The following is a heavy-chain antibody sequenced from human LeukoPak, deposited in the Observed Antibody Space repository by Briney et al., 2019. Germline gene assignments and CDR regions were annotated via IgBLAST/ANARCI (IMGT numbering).Heavy chain of an antibody. Sequence: GGSLRLSCAASGFVFSTYTLHWVRQAPGKGLEWVAVISYDGNNKYYADSVKGRFTISRDNSKNTPFLQMNSLGAEDTAVYYCARDLVGGSSGWPGAFDIWGQGTMVTVSS. CDR3: ARDLVGGSSGWPGAFDI. J-gene: IGHJ3*02. V-gene: IGHV3-30-3*01. CDR2: ISYDGNNK. D-gene: IGHD6-19*01. CDR1: GFVFSTYT.